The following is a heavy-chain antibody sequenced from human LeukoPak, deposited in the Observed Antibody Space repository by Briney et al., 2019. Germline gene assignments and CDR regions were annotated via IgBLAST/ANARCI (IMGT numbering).Heavy chain of an antibody. Sequence: SETLSLTCTVSGGSMNSGGFYWSWIRQHPRKGLEWIGYISYSGSTYYNPSLKSRVTISVDTSKNQFSLKLSSVTAADTAMYYCARLSITLGCSAYWGQGTLVTVSS. J-gene: IGHJ4*02. V-gene: IGHV4-31*03. D-gene: IGHD3-10*02. CDR1: GGSMNSGGFY. CDR2: ISYSGST. CDR3: ARLSITLGCSAY.